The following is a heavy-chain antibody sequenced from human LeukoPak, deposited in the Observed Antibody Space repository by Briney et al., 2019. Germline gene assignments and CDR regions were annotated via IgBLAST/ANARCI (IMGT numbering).Heavy chain of an antibody. CDR1: GFTFGTYA. D-gene: IGHD3-3*01. CDR2: ISADGDST. V-gene: IGHV3-23*01. CDR3: AKDQRTISTFDY. J-gene: IGHJ4*02. Sequence: GGSLRLSCAASGFTFGTYAMNWVRQAPGKGLEWVSAISADGDSTYYADSVKGRFTISRDNSKNTLYLQINSLRAEDTAIYYCAKDQRTISTFDYWGQGTLVTVSS.